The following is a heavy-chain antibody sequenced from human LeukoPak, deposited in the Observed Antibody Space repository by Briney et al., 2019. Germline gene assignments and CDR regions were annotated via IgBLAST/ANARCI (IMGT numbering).Heavy chain of an antibody. D-gene: IGHD1-1*01. CDR1: GGTFSSYA. J-gene: IGHJ3*02. Sequence: ASVKVSCKASGGTFSSYAISWVRQAPGQGLEWMGGIIPIFGTANYAQKFQGRVTITADESTSTAYMELSSLRSDDTAVYYCARGNDGHHDASDIWGQGTMVTVSS. CDR3: ARGNDGHHDASDI. V-gene: IGHV1-69*13. CDR2: IIPIFGTA.